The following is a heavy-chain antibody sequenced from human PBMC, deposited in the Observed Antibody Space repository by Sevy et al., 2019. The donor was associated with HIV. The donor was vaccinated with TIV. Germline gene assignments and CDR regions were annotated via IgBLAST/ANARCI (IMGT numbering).Heavy chain of an antibody. V-gene: IGHV1-69*13. CDR2: IIPIFGTP. Sequence: ASVKVSCKASGDTFSTYGLSWVRQAPGQGLEWMGGIIPIFGTPNYAQKFQGRVTITADESASTAYMELSSLRSEDTTLYYCAREGGVATTGDHDAFDIWGNVTLVTVSS. J-gene: IGHJ3*02. CDR3: AREGGVATTGDHDAFDI. CDR1: GDTFSTYG. D-gene: IGHD6-13*01.